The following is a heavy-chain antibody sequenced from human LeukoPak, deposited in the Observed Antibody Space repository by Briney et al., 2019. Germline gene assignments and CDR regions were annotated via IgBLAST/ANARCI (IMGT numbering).Heavy chain of an antibody. CDR2: INHSGST. CDR3: ARDRWFGELNWFDP. V-gene: IGHV4-34*01. D-gene: IGHD3-10*01. J-gene: IGHJ5*02. Sequence: SETLSLTCAVYGGSFSGYYWSWIRQPPGKGLEWIGEINHSGSTNYNPSLKSRVTISVDTSKNQFSLKLSSETAADTTVYYCARDRWFGELNWFDPWGQGTLVTVSS. CDR1: GGSFSGYY.